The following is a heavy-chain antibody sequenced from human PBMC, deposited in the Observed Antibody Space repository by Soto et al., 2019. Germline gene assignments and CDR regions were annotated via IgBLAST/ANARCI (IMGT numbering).Heavy chain of an antibody. V-gene: IGHV1-69*02. Sequence: QVQLVQSGAEVKKPGSSVKVSCKASGGTFSSYTISWVRQAPGQGLEWMGRIIPILGIANYAQKFQGRVTITADKSTSPAHMELRSLIAEETAVYYCARAVNGDYASSGYYYGAFDIWGQGTMVTVSS. CDR3: ARAVNGDYASSGYYYGAFDI. CDR1: GGTFSSYT. D-gene: IGHD3-22*01. CDR2: IIPILGIA. J-gene: IGHJ3*02.